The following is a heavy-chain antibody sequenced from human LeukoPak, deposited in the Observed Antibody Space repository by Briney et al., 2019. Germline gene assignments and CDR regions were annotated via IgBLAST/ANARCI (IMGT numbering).Heavy chain of an antibody. J-gene: IGHJ3*02. CDR1: GGSISSYY. CDR3: ASRSLVFPMDAFDI. D-gene: IGHD3-10*01. Sequence: KASETLSLTCTVSGGSISSYYWRWLRQPPGKGLEWVGYIYYSGSTNYHPSLKSRATISVHTSKNHFSLKLSSVTAADTAVYYCASRSLVFPMDAFDIWGQGTMVTVSS. CDR2: IYYSGST. V-gene: IGHV4-59*01.